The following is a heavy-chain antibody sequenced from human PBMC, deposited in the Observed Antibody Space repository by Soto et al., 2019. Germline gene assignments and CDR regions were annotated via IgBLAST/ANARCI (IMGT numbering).Heavy chain of an antibody. CDR2: IIPFFGTI. CDR3: AREYSRTYDY. J-gene: IGHJ4*02. CDR1: GGTFSSYG. D-gene: IGHD2-15*01. Sequence: SVKGSCKASGGTFSSYGISWVRQAPGQGLEWMGGIIPFFGTIDYAQRFQGRVTITADKSTTTAYMELSGLRSEDTAVYYCAREYSRTYDYWGQGTRVTVSS. V-gene: IGHV1-69*06.